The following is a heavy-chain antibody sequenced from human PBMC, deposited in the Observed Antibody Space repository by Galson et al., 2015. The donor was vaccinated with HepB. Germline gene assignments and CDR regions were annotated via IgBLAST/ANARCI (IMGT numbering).Heavy chain of an antibody. D-gene: IGHD6-13*01. CDR2: TSYRSKWYN. J-gene: IGHJ6*02. V-gene: IGHV6-1*01. Sequence: CAISGDSVSSNSAAWNWIRQSPSRGLEWLGRTSYRSKWYNDYAVSVKSRITINPDTSKNQFSLQLNSVTPEDTAVYYCARDGVAAAGIGYYYYGMDVWGQGTTVTVSS. CDR3: ARDGVAAAGIGYYYYGMDV. CDR1: GDSVSSNSAA.